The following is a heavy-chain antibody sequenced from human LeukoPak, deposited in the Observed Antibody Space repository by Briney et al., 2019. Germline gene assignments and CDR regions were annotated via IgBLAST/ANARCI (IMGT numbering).Heavy chain of an antibody. V-gene: IGHV1-2*02. CDR1: GYTFTSYG. D-gene: IGHD3-3*01. CDR3: ARDIGVASWDY. CDR2: INPNSGGT. J-gene: IGHJ4*02. Sequence: GASVKVSCKASGYTFTSYGISWVRQAPGQGLEWMGWINPNSGGTNYAQKFQGRVTMTRDTSISTAYMELSRLRSDDTAVYYCARDIGVASWDYWGQGTLVTVSS.